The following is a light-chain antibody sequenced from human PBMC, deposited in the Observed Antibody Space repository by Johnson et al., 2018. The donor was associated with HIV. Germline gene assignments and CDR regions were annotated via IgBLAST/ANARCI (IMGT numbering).Light chain of an antibody. CDR2: ENN. V-gene: IGLV1-51*02. CDR3: GTWDSSLSAYD. J-gene: IGLJ1*01. Sequence: QSVLTQPPSVSAAPGQKVTISCSGSSSNIGNNYVSWYQQLPGTAPKLLIYENNKRPSGIPDRFPGSKSGTSATLGITGLQTGDEADYYCGTWDSSLSAYDFGTGTKVTVL. CDR1: SSNIGNNY.